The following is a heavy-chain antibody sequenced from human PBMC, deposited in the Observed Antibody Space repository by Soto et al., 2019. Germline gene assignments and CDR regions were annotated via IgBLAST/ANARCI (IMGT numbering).Heavy chain of an antibody. V-gene: IGHV3-30-3*01. J-gene: IGHJ4*02. CDR2: ISYDGNNK. CDR3: ARELERVFDY. CDR1: GFTYSTYT. D-gene: IGHD1-1*01. Sequence: GGSLRLSCAASGFTYSTYTMHWVRQAPGKGLEWVAVISYDGNNKYYADSVKGRFTISRDNSKNTLYLQMNSLRIEDTAVYYCARELERVFDYWGQGTLVTVSS.